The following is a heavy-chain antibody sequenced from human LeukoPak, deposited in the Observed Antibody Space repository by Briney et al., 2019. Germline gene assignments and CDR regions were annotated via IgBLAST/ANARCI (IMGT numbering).Heavy chain of an antibody. Sequence: SETLSLTCTVSGDSTSNYYWTWIRQPPGKGLEWIAYISYSGSTKYNPSLQSRVIISVDTSKNQFSLKVSSVTAADTAVYYCARGRLDGWFDPWGQGTLVTVSS. D-gene: IGHD5-24*01. CDR3: ARGRLDGWFDP. CDR1: GDSTSNYY. V-gene: IGHV4-59*01. CDR2: ISYSGST. J-gene: IGHJ5*02.